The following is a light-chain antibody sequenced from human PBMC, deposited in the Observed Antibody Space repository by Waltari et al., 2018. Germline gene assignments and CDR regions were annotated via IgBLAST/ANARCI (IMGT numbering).Light chain of an antibody. CDR1: QNVLYSSNNKNY. CDR2: WAS. J-gene: IGKJ4*01. Sequence: DIVMTQSPDSLAVSLGESATINCKSSQNVLYSSNNKNYLAWYQQKPGQPPKLLIYWASTRESGVPDRFSGSGSGTDFTLTISSLQAEDVAVYYCQQYYSTLTFGGGTKVEIK. V-gene: IGKV4-1*01. CDR3: QQYYSTLT.